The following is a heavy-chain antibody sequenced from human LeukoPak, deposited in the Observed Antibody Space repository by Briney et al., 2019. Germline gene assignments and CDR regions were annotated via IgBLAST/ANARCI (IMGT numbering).Heavy chain of an antibody. Sequence: SETLSLTCTVSGGSISSYYWSWIRQPAGKGLEWIGRIYISGSGSTNYNPSLKSRVTISVDKSKNQFSLKLSSVTAADTAVYYCARSSSSAGDYAPDYWGQGNLVTVSS. CDR1: GGSISSYY. V-gene: IGHV4-4*07. CDR3: ARSSSSAGDYAPDY. D-gene: IGHD4-17*01. CDR2: IYISGSGST. J-gene: IGHJ4*02.